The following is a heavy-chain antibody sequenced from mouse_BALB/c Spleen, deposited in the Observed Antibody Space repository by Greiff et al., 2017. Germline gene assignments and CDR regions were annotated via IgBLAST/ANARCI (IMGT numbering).Heavy chain of an antibody. Sequence: VQLQQSGPGLVKPSQSLSLTCTVTGYSITSDYAWNWIRQFPGNKLEWMGYISYSGSTSYNPSLKSRISITRDTSKNQFFLQLNSVTTEDTATYYCARIYYGSSYWYFDVWGAGTTVTVSS. CDR2: ISYSGST. CDR1: GYSITSDYA. D-gene: IGHD1-1*01. J-gene: IGHJ1*01. CDR3: ARIYYGSSYWYFDV. V-gene: IGHV3-2*02.